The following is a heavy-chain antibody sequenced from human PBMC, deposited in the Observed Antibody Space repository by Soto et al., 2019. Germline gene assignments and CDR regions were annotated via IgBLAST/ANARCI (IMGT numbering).Heavy chain of an antibody. D-gene: IGHD1-26*01. V-gene: IGHV1-8*01. Sequence: QVQLVQSGAEVKKPGASVKVSCKTSGYTFTSYDINWVRQATGQGLEWMGWMNPNSGNTAYAQKFQGRVTMTRNTSTSTAYRELSSMSSEDTAVYYCAREKSSGAFDIWGKATMVTVSS. CDR2: MNPNSGNT. J-gene: IGHJ3*02. CDR3: AREKSSGAFDI. CDR1: GYTFTSYD.